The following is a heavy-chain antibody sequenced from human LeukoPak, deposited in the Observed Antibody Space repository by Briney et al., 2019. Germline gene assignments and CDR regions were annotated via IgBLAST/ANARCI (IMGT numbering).Heavy chain of an antibody. CDR2: INHSGST. CDR3: ARRAVVPAAIRSGWFDP. D-gene: IGHD2-2*02. Sequence: SETLSLTCAVYGGSFSGYYWSWIRQPPGKGLEWIGEINHSGSTNYNPSLKSRVTISVDTSKNQFSLKLSSVTAADTAVYYCARRAVVPAAIRSGWFDPWGQGTLVTVSS. CDR1: GGSFSGYY. J-gene: IGHJ5*02. V-gene: IGHV4-34*01.